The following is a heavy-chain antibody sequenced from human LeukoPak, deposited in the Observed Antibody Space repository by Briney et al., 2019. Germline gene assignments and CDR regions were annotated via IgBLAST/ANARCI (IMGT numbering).Heavy chain of an antibody. J-gene: IGHJ4*02. CDR3: ARGLYCGGDCYWFDY. V-gene: IGHV4-61*02. Sequence: SETLSLTSTVSGGSISSGSYYWSWIRQPAGTGLEWIGRIYTSGSTNYNPSLKSRVTISVDTSKNQFSLKLSSVTAADTAVYYCARGLYCGGDCYWFDYWGQGTLVTVSS. CDR2: IYTSGST. CDR1: GGSISSGSYY. D-gene: IGHD2-21*02.